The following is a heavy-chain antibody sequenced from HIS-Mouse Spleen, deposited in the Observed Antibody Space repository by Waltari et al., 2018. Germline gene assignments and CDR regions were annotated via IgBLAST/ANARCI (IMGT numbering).Heavy chain of an antibody. CDR2: ISYDGSNK. CDR3: ARTFNWNYVDY. J-gene: IGHJ4*02. Sequence: QVQLVESGGGVVQPGRSLRLSCAAAGFTFSSYATPWVRQAPGKGLEWVAVISYDGSNKYYADSVKGRFTISRDNSKNTLYLQMNSLRAEDTAVYYCARTFNWNYVDYWGQGTLVTVSS. V-gene: IGHV3-30*04. CDR1: GFTFSSYA. D-gene: IGHD1-20*01.